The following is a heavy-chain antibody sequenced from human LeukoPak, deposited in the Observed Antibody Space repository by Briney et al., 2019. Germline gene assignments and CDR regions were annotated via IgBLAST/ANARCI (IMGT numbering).Heavy chain of an antibody. D-gene: IGHD3-10*01. V-gene: IGHV1-69*13. CDR2: IIPIFGTA. Sequence: SVKVSCKASGGTFSSYAISWVRQAPGQGLEWMGGIIPIFGTANYAQKFQGRVTITADESTSTAYMELSSLRSEDTAVYYCARDRSSLVRGVIINYFDYRGQGTLVTVSS. J-gene: IGHJ4*02. CDR3: ARDRSSLVRGVIINYFDY. CDR1: GGTFSSYA.